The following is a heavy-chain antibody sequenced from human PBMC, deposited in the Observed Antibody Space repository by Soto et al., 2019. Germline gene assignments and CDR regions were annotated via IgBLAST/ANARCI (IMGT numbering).Heavy chain of an antibody. CDR1: GVSLSFYY. Sequence: PSETLSLTCTVSGVSLSFYYWSWIRQPPGKGLEWIAYIDSSGSTKYNPSLKSRVTISLDTSRNQLSLKLNSVTAADTAVYYCAREGYSSRWNPIDYWGQGTLVTVSS. D-gene: IGHD6-13*01. V-gene: IGHV4-59*01. J-gene: IGHJ4*02. CDR2: IDSSGST. CDR3: AREGYSSRWNPIDY.